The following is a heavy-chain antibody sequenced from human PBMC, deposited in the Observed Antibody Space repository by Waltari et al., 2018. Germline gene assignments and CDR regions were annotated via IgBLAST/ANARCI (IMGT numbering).Heavy chain of an antibody. CDR3: VREVGYTNSAT. CDR1: GFNVNDNT. J-gene: IGHJ4*02. CDR2: VSNGKDVS. Sequence: LESGGASVQPGGSLRLSCAASGFNVNDNTMSWVRQPPGKGLEGVSSVSNGKDVSYQSDSVKGRFTTSRDIAGNSIYLQMSGLRSEDTAIYYCVREVGYTNSATWGQGTLVNVSP. D-gene: IGHD4-4*01. V-gene: IGHV3-23*01.